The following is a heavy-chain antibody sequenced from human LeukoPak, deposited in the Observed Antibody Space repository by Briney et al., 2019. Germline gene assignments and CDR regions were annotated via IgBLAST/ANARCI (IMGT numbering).Heavy chain of an antibody. V-gene: IGHV3-48*03. Sequence: GGSLRLSCAASGFTFSSFEMNWVRQAPGKGLEWVSYISSSGGTIYYADSVKGRFSISRDNAKNSLYLQMNSLRAEDTAVYYCARDGYSRAGPVWGQGTLVTFSS. CDR3: ARDGYSRAGPV. D-gene: IGHD6-13*01. J-gene: IGHJ4*02. CDR2: ISSSGGTI. CDR1: GFTFSSFE.